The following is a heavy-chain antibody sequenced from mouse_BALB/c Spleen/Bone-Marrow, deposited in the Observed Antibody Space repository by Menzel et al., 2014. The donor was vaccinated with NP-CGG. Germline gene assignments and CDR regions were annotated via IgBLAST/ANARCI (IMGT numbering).Heavy chain of an antibody. CDR3: TRGGNWDDFDY. CDR2: ISSGSSTI. Sequence: EVHLVESGGGLVQPGGSRKLSCAASGFTFSSFGMHWVRQAPEKGLDWVAYISSGSSTIFYADTVKGRFTVSRDNPKNTLFLQMTSLRSEDTAMYYCTRGGNWDDFDYWGQGTTLTVSS. D-gene: IGHD4-1*01. V-gene: IGHV5-17*02. CDR1: GFTFSSFG. J-gene: IGHJ2*01.